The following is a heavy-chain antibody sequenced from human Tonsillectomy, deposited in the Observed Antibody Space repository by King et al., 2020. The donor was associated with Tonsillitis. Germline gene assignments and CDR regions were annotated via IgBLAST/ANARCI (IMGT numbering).Heavy chain of an antibody. CDR3: ARGISFRKGIADFYGLDV. V-gene: IGHV4-31*03. D-gene: IGHD3-3*02. Sequence: VQLQESGPGLVKPSETLSLTCTVSGGSISSGGRYWSWIRQHPGKGLEWIGYIYYRGTTYYNPSLRSRVTISVDTHKNQFSLKLNSVTAADTAIYYCARGISFRKGIADFYGLDVWGQGTTVTVSS. J-gene: IGHJ6*02. CDR1: GGSISSGGRY. CDR2: IYYRGTT.